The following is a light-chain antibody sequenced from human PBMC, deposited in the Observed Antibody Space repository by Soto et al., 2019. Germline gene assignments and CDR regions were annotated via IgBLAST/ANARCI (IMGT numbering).Light chain of an antibody. CDR1: SSNIGAGYD. CDR2: GNT. J-gene: IGLJ1*01. Sequence: QSVLTQPPSVSGAPGQRVTISCTGSSSNIGAGYDVHWYQQRPGTAPKLLIFGNTNRPSGVPDRFSGSKSGTSASLAITGLQAEDEGDYYCQSYDSTLSARYVFGTATKVTVL. CDR3: QSYDSTLSARYV. V-gene: IGLV1-40*01.